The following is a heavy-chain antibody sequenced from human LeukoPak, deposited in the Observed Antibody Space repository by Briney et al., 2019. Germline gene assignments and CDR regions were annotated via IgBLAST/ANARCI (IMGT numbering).Heavy chain of an antibody. CDR2: IYYSGST. Sequence: SETLSLTCTVSGGSISSCYWSWIRQPPGKGLEWIGYIYYSGSTNYNPSLKSRVTISVDTSKNQFSLKLSSVTAADTAVYYCARHPLGLDAEYFQHWGQGTLVTVSS. CDR1: GGSISSCY. J-gene: IGHJ1*01. CDR3: ARHPLGLDAEYFQH. V-gene: IGHV4-59*08.